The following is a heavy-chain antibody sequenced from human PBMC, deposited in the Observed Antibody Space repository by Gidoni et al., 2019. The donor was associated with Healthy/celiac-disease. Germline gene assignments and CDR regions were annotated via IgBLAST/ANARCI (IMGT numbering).Heavy chain of an antibody. J-gene: IGHJ6*02. V-gene: IGHV4-31*03. CDR1: GGSISSGGYY. CDR2: IYYSGST. CDR3: ARDLLGGRYDSSGYYYYYGMEV. Sequence: QVQLQESGPGLVKPSQTLSLTCTVSGGSISSGGYYWSWIRQHPGKGLEWIGYIYYSGSTYYNPSLKSRVTISVDTSKNQFSLKLSSVTAADTAVYYCARDLLGGRYDSSGYYYYYGMEVWGQGTTVTVSS. D-gene: IGHD3-22*01.